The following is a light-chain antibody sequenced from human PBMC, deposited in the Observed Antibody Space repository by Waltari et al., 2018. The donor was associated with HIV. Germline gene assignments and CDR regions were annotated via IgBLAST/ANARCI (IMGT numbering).Light chain of an antibody. Sequence: DIQMTQSPSSLSASVGDRVSITCRASPRISRYLNWYRQKPGAAPELLIYAASSLQRGVPSRFSGSGSGTDFTLTISALQPEDFATYYCQQSYSPTFTFGPGTKVDFK. CDR1: PRISRY. CDR3: QQSYSPTFT. J-gene: IGKJ3*01. CDR2: AAS. V-gene: IGKV1-39*01.